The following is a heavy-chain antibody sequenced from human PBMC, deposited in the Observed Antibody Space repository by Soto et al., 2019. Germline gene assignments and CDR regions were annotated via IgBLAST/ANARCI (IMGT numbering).Heavy chain of an antibody. Sequence: PGESLKISCAASGFTFSSYSMNWVRQAPGKGLEWVSSISSSSSYIYYADSVKGRFTISRNNAKNSPYLPSNSLRAEDTAVYYCAREPARTGSIAAAGTLFGYYYY. CDR2: ISSSSSYI. V-gene: IGHV3-21*01. CDR1: GFTFSSYS. CDR3: AREPARTGSIAAAGTLFGYYYY. D-gene: IGHD6-13*01. J-gene: IGHJ6*01.